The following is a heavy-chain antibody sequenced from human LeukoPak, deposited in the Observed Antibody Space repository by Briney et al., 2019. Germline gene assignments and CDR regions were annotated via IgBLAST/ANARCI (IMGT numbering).Heavy chain of an antibody. CDR1: GFTFSSYG. CDR3: ARGAGIFGGSYFDY. Sequence: GGSLRLSCAASGFTFSSYGMHWVRQAPGKGLEWVAFIRYDGSNKYYADSVKGRFTISRDNSKNTLYLQMNSLRAEDTAVYYCARGAGIFGGSYFDYWGQGTLVTVSS. J-gene: IGHJ4*02. V-gene: IGHV3-30*02. D-gene: IGHD1-26*01. CDR2: IRYDGSNK.